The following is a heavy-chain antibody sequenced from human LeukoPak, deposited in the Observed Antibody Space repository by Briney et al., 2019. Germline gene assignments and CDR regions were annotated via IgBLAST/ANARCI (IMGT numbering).Heavy chain of an antibody. D-gene: IGHD4-17*01. Sequence: SETLSLTCAVYGGSFSGYYWSWIRQPPGKGLEWIGEINHSGSTNYNPSLKSRVTISVDTSKNQFSLKLSSVTAADTAVYYCARLRWYFDYWGQGTLVTVSS. CDR1: GGSFSGYY. V-gene: IGHV4-34*01. CDR3: ARLRWYFDY. J-gene: IGHJ4*02. CDR2: INHSGST.